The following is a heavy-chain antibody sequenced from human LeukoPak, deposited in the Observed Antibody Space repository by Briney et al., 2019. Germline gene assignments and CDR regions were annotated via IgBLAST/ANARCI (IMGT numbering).Heavy chain of an antibody. V-gene: IGHV3-23*01. CDR2: ISGSGGST. J-gene: IGHJ4*02. Sequence: QPGGSLRLSCAASGFTFSSYAMSWVRQAPGKGLEWVSAISGSGGSTYYADSVKGRFTISRDNSKNTLYLQMNSLRAEDTAVYYCAKGVRYYGSGSYVSDYWGQGTLVTVSS. CDR3: AKGVRYYGSGSYVSDY. CDR1: GFTFSSYA. D-gene: IGHD3-10*01.